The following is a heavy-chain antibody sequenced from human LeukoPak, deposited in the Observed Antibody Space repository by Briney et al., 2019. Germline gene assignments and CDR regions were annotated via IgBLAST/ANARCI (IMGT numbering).Heavy chain of an antibody. V-gene: IGHV4-39*01. J-gene: IGHJ5*02. CDR2: IYYSGST. CDR3: ARHSLVGADWFDP. Sequence: PSETLSLTCTVPGGSISSSSYYWGWIRQPPGKGLEWIGSIYYSGSTYYNPSLKSRVTISVDTSKNQFSLKLSSVTAADTAVYYCARHSLVGADWFDPWGQRTLVTVSS. D-gene: IGHD2-2*01. CDR1: GGSISSSSYY.